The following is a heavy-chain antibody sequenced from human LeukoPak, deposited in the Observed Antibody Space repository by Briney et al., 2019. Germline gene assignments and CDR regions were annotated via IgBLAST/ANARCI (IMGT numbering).Heavy chain of an antibody. CDR1: GFTFSDYY. D-gene: IGHD3-10*01. J-gene: IGHJ4*02. V-gene: IGHV3-11*06. CDR3: ASSYGSDYDY. CDR2: ISSSSSYI. Sequence: GGSLRLSCAASGFTFSDYYMSWIRQAPGKGLEWVSSISSSSSYIYYADSVKGRFTISRDNAKNSLYLQMNSLRAEDTAVYYCASSYGSDYDYWGQGTLVTVSS.